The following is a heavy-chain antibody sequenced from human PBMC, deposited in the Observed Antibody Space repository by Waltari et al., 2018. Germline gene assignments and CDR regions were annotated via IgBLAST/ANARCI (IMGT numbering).Heavy chain of an antibody. CDR1: GYTFTGYY. J-gene: IGHJ4*02. D-gene: IGHD5-12*01. V-gene: IGHV1-2*02. CDR3: AREEMATIRKRITTHPKY. CDR2: INPNSGGT. Sequence: QVQLVQSGAEVKKHGASVKVSCKASGYTFTGYYMHWVRQAPGQGLEWMGWINPNSGGTNYAQKFQGRVTMTRDTSISTAYMELSRLRSDDTAVYYCAREEMATIRKRITTHPKYWGQGTLVTVSS.